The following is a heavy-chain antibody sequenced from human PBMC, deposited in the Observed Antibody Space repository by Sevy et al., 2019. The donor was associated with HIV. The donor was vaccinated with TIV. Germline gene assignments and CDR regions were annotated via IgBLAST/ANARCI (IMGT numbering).Heavy chain of an antibody. CDR3: TTDREYSDYKGGFDF. CDR1: GLTFSNSW. Sequence: GGSLRLSCLATGLTFSNSWMGWVRQAPGKGLEWVGRIRSNTDGGTTYYAAPLKGRATISRDDSKNMIFLHVNIVKSADTAVYYCTTDREYSDYKGGFDFWGQGTQVTVSS. V-gene: IGHV3-15*06. J-gene: IGHJ4*02. CDR2: IRSNTDGGTT. D-gene: IGHD5-12*01.